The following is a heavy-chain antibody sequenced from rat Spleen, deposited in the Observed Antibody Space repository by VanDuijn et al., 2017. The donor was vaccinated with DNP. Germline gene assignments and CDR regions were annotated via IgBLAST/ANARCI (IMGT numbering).Heavy chain of an antibody. D-gene: IGHD1-10*01. CDR2: ISYEGSST. J-gene: IGHJ2*01. CDR1: GFTFSDYY. CDR3: ARLITIYFDY. V-gene: IGHV5-22*01. Sequence: EEQLVESGGGLVQPGRSMKLSCAASGFTFSDYYMAWVRQAPKKGLEWVASISYEGSSTYYGDSVKGRFTISRDNAKSTLYLQMNSLRSEDTATYYCARLITIYFDYWGQGVMVTVSS.